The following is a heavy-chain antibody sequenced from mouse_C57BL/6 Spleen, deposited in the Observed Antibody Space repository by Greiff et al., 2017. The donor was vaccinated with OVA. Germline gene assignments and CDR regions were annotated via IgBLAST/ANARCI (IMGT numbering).Heavy chain of an antibody. CDR3: AREYYGFDY. Sequence: EVQRVESGGGLVKPGGSLKLSCAASGFTFSDYGMHWVRQAPETGLEWVAYISRGSSTLDYADPVKGRFTISRDNAKNTRFLQMTSLRSEDTAMYYCAREYYGFDYWGQGTTLTVSS. CDR2: ISRGSSTL. V-gene: IGHV5-17*01. D-gene: IGHD1-1*01. J-gene: IGHJ2*01. CDR1: GFTFSDYG.